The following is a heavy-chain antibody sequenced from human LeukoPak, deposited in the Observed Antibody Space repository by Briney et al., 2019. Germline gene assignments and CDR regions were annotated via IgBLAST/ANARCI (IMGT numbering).Heavy chain of an antibody. V-gene: IGHV3-11*04. J-gene: IGHJ3*02. Sequence: GGSLRLSCAASGFTFSDCYMSWIRQAPGKGLEWVSYITNSGSTIYYADSVKGRFTISRDNAKNSLYLQMSSLRAEDTAVYYCAREGVRAFEIWGQGTVVTVSS. D-gene: IGHD3-3*01. CDR1: GFTFSDCY. CDR2: ITNSGSTI. CDR3: AREGVRAFEI.